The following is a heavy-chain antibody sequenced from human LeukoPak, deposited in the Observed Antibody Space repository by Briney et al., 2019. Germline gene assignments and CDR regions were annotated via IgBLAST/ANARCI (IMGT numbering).Heavy chain of an antibody. V-gene: IGHV4-59*08. CDR3: ARHRGFGDYYYYGMDV. CDR2: IYYSGST. J-gene: IGHJ6*02. Sequence: SETLSLTCTVSSGSISSYYWSWIRQPPGKGLEWIGYIYYSGSTNYNPSLKSRVTISVDTSKNQFSLKLSSVTAADTAVYYCARHRGFGDYYYYGMDVWGQGTTVTVSS. D-gene: IGHD3-22*01. CDR1: SGSISSYY.